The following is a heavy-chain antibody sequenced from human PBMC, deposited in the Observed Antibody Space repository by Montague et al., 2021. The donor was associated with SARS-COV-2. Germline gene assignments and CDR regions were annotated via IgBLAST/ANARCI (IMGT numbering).Heavy chain of an antibody. CDR3: AKGQKIQWLVFNSAPDWFDP. CDR1: GFPFDDYV. J-gene: IGHJ5*02. V-gene: IGHV3-9*01. CDR2: IGWRSGSI. D-gene: IGHD5-12*01. Sequence: RSLSSAASGFPFDDYVMHWVRQAPGKGLEWVSGIGWRSGSIGYADSVKGRFTISRDNAKNSLYLQMNSLRAEDTALYHCAKGQKIQWLVFNSAPDWFDPWGQGTLVTVSS.